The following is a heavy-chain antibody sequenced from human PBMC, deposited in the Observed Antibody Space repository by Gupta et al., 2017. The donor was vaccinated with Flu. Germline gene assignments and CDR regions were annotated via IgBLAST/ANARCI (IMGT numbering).Heavy chain of an antibody. CDR1: GGSINRNPYY. CDR2: IYYSGNT. V-gene: IGHV4-39*01. J-gene: IGHJ4*02. CDR3: ARHFVGYCSGGTCYDENDY. D-gene: IGHD2-15*01. Sequence: QLQLQESRPGLVKPSETLSLPCIVSGGSINRNPYYWGWIRQPPGKGLEWIGSIYYSGNTYYNPSLKSRVTISVDTSKNQFSLKLSSVTAADTAVYYCARHFVGYCSGGTCYDENDYWGQGPLVTVSS.